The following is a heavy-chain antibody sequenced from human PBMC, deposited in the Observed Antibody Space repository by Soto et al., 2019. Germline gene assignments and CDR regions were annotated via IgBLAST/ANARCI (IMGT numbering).Heavy chain of an antibody. CDR3: ARDYGDYEARWFDP. CDR2: IIPIFGTA. D-gene: IGHD4-17*01. CDR1: GGTFSSYA. J-gene: IGHJ5*02. V-gene: IGHV1-69*13. Sequence: SVKVSCKASGGTFSSYAISWVRQAPGQGLEWMGGIIPIFGTANYAQKFQGRVTIIADESTSTAYMELSSLRSEDTAVYYCARDYGDYEARWFDPWGQGTLVTVSS.